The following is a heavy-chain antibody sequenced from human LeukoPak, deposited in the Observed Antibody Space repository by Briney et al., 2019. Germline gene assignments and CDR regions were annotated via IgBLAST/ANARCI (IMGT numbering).Heavy chain of an antibody. J-gene: IGHJ6*02. CDR2: IYYSGST. Sequence: SETLSLTCTVSGGSISSGGYYWSWIRQHPGKGLEWIGYIYYSGSTYYNPSLKSRVTISVDTSKNQFSLKLSSVTAADTAVYYCARGAAVAGTPGYYGMDVWGQGTTVTVSS. D-gene: IGHD6-19*01. V-gene: IGHV4-31*03. CDR1: GGSISSGGYY. CDR3: ARGAAVAGTPGYYGMDV.